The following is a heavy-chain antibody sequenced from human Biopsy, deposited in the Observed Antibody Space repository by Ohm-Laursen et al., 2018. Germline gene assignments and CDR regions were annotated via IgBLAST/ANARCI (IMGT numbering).Heavy chain of an antibody. CDR1: GDSISSYY. J-gene: IGHJ2*01. V-gene: IGHV4-59*12. Sequence: SGTLSLTCTVSGDSISSYYWCWIRQPPGQGLQWIGYVYYIGSTDYNPSLQSRVTISVDTSKNHFSLMLRSVTPADTAIYYCARDRGYYSDRTVPGYFDLWGRGTLVTVSS. CDR3: ARDRGYYSDRTVPGYFDL. D-gene: IGHD3-22*01. CDR2: VYYIGST.